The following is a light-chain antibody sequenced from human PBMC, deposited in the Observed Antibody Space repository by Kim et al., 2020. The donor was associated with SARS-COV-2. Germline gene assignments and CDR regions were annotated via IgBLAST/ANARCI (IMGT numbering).Light chain of an antibody. V-gene: IGLV3-9*01. CDR3: QVWDSSPVV. CDR1: NIGSKN. CDR2: RDS. J-gene: IGLJ2*01. Sequence: SYELTQPLSVSVALGQTARITCGGNNIGSKNVHWYQQKPGQAPVLVIYRDSNRPSGIPERFSGSNSGNTATLTISRAQAGDEADYYCQVWDSSPVVFCGG.